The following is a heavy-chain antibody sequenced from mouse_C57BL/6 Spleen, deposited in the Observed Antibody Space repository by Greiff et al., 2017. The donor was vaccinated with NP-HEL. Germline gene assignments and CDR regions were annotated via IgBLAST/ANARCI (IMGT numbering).Heavy chain of an antibody. V-gene: IGHV1-80*01. J-gene: IGHJ4*01. D-gene: IGHD2-2*01. CDR3: ARGYLGNYAMDY. CDR2: IYPGDGDT. Sequence: QVQLKESGAELVKPGASVKISCKASGYAFSSYWMNWVKQRPGKGLEWIGQIYPGDGDTNYNGKFKGKATLTADKSSSTAYMQLSSLTSEDSAVYFCARGYLGNYAMDYWGQGTSVTVSS. CDR1: GYAFSSYW.